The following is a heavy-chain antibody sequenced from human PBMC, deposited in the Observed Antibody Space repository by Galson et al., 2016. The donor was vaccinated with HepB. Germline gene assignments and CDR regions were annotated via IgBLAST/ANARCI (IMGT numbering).Heavy chain of an antibody. CDR1: GFTFNDYA. V-gene: IGHV3-7*01. J-gene: IGHJ3*01. CDR3: AAREGGFDV. D-gene: IGHD2-15*01. CDR2: IKEDGSDQ. Sequence: SLRLSCAASGFTFNDYAMRWVRQAPGKGLEWVATIKEDGSDQYYVDSVKGRFTISRDNAKNSLYLQMNTLRVGDTAVYFCAAREGGFDVWGQGVMVTVSS.